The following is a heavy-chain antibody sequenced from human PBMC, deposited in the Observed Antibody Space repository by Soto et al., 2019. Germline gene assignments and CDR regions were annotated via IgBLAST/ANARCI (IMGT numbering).Heavy chain of an antibody. D-gene: IGHD3-10*01. CDR2: ISAYNGNT. Sequence: QVQLVQSGAEVKEPGGSVKVSCKASGYTYTNYGISRVRQAPGQGLEYMGWISAYNGNTNYAQKLQGRVTMTSDTSTGTAYMELGSLRSDDTAVYYCASSWDSGSGSYTYYYYYYGMDVWGQGTTVTVSS. CDR1: GYTYTNYG. CDR3: ASSWDSGSGSYTYYYYYYGMDV. V-gene: IGHV1-18*01. J-gene: IGHJ6*02.